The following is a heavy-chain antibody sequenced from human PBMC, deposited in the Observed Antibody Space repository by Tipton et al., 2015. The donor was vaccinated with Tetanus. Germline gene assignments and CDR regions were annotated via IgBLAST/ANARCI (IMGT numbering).Heavy chain of an antibody. D-gene: IGHD3-22*01. CDR3: ARDRGDYIYYGMDV. CDR1: GYTFTGYY. J-gene: IGHJ6*02. CDR2: IDPNSGGT. V-gene: IGHV1-2*02. Sequence: QLVQSGAEVRKPGASVKVSCKASGYTFTGYYIYWVRQAPGQGLEWMGWIDPNSGGTVYAQKFQGRVTMTRATSISTAYMELRSLRSDDTAVYYCARDRGDYIYYGMDVWGPGPTVTVS.